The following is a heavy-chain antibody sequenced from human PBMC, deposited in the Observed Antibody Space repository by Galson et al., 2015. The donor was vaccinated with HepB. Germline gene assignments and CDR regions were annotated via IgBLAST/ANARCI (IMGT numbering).Heavy chain of an antibody. D-gene: IGHD3-16*01. CDR2: ISYDGSNK. V-gene: IGHV3-30*18. J-gene: IGHJ6*02. CDR3: ANWAPYYYDMDV. Sequence: SLRLSCAASGFTFSSYGMHWVRQAPGKGLEWVAVISYDGSNKYYADSVKGRFTISRDNSKNTLYLQMNSLRAEDTAVYYCANWAPYYYDMDVWGQGTTVTVSS. CDR1: GFTFSSYG.